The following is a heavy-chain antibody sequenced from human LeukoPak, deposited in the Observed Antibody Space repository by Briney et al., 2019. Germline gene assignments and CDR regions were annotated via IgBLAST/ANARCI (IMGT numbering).Heavy chain of an antibody. Sequence: TGRSLRLSCTSSGFTFSNYAMNWVRHTPGTGLEWVSLISSTAATTYYADSVRGRFTISRDNSKNTVFLQMNSLRPEDTALYHCAKEVDPSLRNGDAFDIWGQGTMVTVFS. CDR3: AKEVDPSLRNGDAFDI. CDR1: GFTFSNYA. CDR2: ISSTAATT. V-gene: IGHV3-23*01. D-gene: IGHD5-12*01. J-gene: IGHJ3*02.